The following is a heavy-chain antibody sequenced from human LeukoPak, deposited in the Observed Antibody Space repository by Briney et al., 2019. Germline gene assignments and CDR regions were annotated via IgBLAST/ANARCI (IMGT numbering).Heavy chain of an antibody. CDR3: ARAAPSSIWSFDP. Sequence: SETLSLTCTVSGGSISSYYWSWIRQPPGKGLEWIGYIYYSGSTNYNPSLKSRVTISADTSKNQFSLKLSSVTAADTAVYYCARAAPSSIWSFDPWGQGTLVTVSS. V-gene: IGHV4-59*01. CDR1: GGSISSYY. J-gene: IGHJ5*02. D-gene: IGHD2-2*01. CDR2: IYYSGST.